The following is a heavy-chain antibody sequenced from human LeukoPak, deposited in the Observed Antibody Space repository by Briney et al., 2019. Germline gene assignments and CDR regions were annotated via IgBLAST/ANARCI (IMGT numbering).Heavy chain of an antibody. Sequence: GEFLKISCEGSGYSFTNYWIAWVRQMPGKGLEWMGIIYPGDSDTRYSPSFQGQVTISADKSISTAYLQWSSLKASDTAMYYCARPPALGSRDAFDIWGQGTMVTVSS. CDR2: IYPGDSDT. D-gene: IGHD3-10*01. J-gene: IGHJ3*02. V-gene: IGHV5-51*01. CDR3: ARPPALGSRDAFDI. CDR1: GYSFTNYW.